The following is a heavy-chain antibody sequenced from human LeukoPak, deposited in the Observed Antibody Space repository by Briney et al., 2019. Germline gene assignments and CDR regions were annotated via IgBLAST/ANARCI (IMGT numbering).Heavy chain of an antibody. CDR3: ARDLRTTVTTDPYFQH. CDR2: ISGYNGNT. D-gene: IGHD4-11*01. CDR1: GYTFTNYG. Sequence: ASVKVSCKASGYTFTNYGISWVRQAPGQGLEWMGWISGYNGNTNYEQKLQGRVTMTTDISTSTAYMELRSLSSDDTAVYYCARDLRTTVTTDPYFQHWGQGTLVIVSS. J-gene: IGHJ1*01. V-gene: IGHV1-18*01.